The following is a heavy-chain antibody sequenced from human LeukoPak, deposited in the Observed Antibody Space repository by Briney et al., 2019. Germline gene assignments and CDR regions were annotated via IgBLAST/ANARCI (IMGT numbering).Heavy chain of an antibody. CDR2: ISSSGSTI. V-gene: IGHV3-48*03. CDR1: GFTFSSYE. CDR3: ANSAGGSGYYRPLDY. D-gene: IGHD3-22*01. Sequence: PGGSLRLSCAASGFTFSSYEMNWVRQAPGKGLEWVSYISSSGSTIYYADSVKGRFTISRDNAKNSLYLQMNSLRAEDTAVYYCANSAGGSGYYRPLDYWGQGTLVTVSS. J-gene: IGHJ4*02.